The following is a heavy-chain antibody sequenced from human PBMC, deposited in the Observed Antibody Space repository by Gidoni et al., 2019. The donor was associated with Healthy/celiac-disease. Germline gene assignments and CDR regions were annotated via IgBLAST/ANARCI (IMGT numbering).Heavy chain of an antibody. CDR3: AHSRYYDDPNWFDP. CDR1: GVSLSTSGVG. J-gene: IGHJ5*02. Sequence: QITLKESGPTRVKPTQTLTLTCTFSGVSLSTSGVGVGWIRQPPGQALEWLALIYWDDDKRYSPSLKSSLTITKDTSKNQVVLTMTNMDPVDTATYYCAHSRYYDDPNWFDPWGQGTLVTVSS. CDR2: IYWDDDK. V-gene: IGHV2-5*02. D-gene: IGHD3-22*01.